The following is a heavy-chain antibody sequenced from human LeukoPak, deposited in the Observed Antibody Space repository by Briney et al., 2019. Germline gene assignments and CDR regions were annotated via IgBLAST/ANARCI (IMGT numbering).Heavy chain of an antibody. Sequence: PGGSLRLSCAGSGFTFGGYWMSWVRQAPGKGPEWVANMDQDGSEINYLDSVKGRFTISRDNAKNALYLWMNSLRADDTAVYYCARDRGYSTFDSWGQGVLVTLSS. CDR2: MDQDGSEI. V-gene: IGHV3-7*01. CDR1: GFTFGGYW. J-gene: IGHJ4*02. D-gene: IGHD4-23*01. CDR3: ARDRGYSTFDS.